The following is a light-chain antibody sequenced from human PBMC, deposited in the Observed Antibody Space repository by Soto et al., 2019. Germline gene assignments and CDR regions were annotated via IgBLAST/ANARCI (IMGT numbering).Light chain of an antibody. CDR2: EGT. CDR3: CSYADNRTWV. V-gene: IGLV2-23*01. Sequence: QSVLTQPASVSGSPGQSITISCTGASSDVGGYNLVSWYQQHPGKAPKLLIYEGTKRPSGVSFRFSGSKSGITASLTSSGLQAEDEADYYCCSYADNRTWVFGGGTKVTVL. CDR1: SSDVGGYNL. J-gene: IGLJ3*02.